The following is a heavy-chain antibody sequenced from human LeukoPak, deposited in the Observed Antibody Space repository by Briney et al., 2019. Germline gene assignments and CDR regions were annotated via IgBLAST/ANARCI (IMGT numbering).Heavy chain of an antibody. V-gene: IGHV1-69*04. CDR3: ARGRTHYYDSSGYVAWFDP. CDR2: IIPIFSIA. J-gene: IGHJ5*02. D-gene: IGHD3-22*01. Sequence: SVKVSCKASGGTFSSYAISWVRQAPGQGLEWMGRIIPIFSIANYAQKFQGRVTITADKSTSTAYMELSSLRSEDTAVYYCARGRTHYYDSSGYVAWFDPWGQGTLVTVSS. CDR1: GGTFSSYA.